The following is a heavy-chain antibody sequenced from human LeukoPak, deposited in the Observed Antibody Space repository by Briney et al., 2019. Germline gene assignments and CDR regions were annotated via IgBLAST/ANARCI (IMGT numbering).Heavy chain of an antibody. V-gene: IGHV4-4*07. Sequence: SETLSLTCTVSGGSISSYYWSWIRQPAGKGLEWIGRIYTSGSTNYNPSLKSRVTISVDTSKNQFSLKLSSVTAADTAVYYCASSYLHYNWNDEVRFDYWGQGTLVTVSS. CDR1: GGSISSYY. CDR2: IYTSGST. CDR3: ASSYLHYNWNDEVRFDY. J-gene: IGHJ4*02. D-gene: IGHD1-1*01.